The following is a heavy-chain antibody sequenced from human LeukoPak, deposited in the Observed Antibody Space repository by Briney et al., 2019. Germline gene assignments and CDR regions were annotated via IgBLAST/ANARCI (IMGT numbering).Heavy chain of an antibody. J-gene: IGHJ4*02. CDR1: ALTFSTYW. V-gene: IGHV3-74*01. CDR2: INSDGSST. D-gene: IGHD3-16*01. CDR3: ARGDVFFDN. Sequence: GGSLRLSCAASALTFSTYWMHWVRQAPGKGLVWVSRINSDGSSTSYADSVKGRFTISRDNAKNTLYLQMNSLRAEDTAVYYCARGDVFFDNWGQGTLVTVSS.